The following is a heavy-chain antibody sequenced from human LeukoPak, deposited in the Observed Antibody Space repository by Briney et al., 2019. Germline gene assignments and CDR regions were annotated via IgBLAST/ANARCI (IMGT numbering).Heavy chain of an antibody. J-gene: IGHJ4*02. Sequence: GGXLRLSCAASGFTFSSNYMSWVRQAPGKGLEWVSVIYSGGSTYYSDSVRGRFTISRENSKKKLYLQMNSLRAEDTAVYYCARGGGFGLYFDYWGQGTLVTVSS. D-gene: IGHD3-10*01. CDR2: IYSGGST. CDR3: ARGGGFGLYFDY. V-gene: IGHV3-53*01. CDR1: GFTFSSNY.